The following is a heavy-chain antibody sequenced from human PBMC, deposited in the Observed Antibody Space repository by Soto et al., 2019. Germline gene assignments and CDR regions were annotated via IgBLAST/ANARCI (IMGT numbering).Heavy chain of an antibody. Sequence: GGALRLSCAASGFTFSGYWMHWIRQAPGKGLVWVSRINTDGTITHYAASVKGRFTISRDNAKNTLYLQMNSLRAEDTAVFYCARGTSPCFVEGMDVWGQVTTVPVSS. CDR2: INTDGTIT. J-gene: IGHJ6*02. D-gene: IGHD1-1*01. CDR3: ARGTSPCFVEGMDV. CDR1: GFTFSGYW. V-gene: IGHV3-74*01.